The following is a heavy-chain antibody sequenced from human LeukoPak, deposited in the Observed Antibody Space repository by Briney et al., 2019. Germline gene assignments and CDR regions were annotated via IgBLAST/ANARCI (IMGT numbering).Heavy chain of an antibody. CDR3: ARDRFGNNYFDS. V-gene: IGHV4-31*02. CDR1: GFTFSDYY. D-gene: IGHD1/OR15-1a*01. J-gene: IGHJ4*02. CDR2: TYHSESV. Sequence: LRLSCAASGFTFSDYYMSWIRQHPGKGLEWIGYTYHSESVYYNPSLKSRVSISVDTSKNQFSLKVTSVTAADTAVYYCARDRFGNNYFDSWGQGTLVTVSS.